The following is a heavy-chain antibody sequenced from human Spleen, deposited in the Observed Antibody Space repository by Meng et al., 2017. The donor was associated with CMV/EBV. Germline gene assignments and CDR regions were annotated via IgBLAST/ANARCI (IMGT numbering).Heavy chain of an antibody. CDR1: GFTFSSHW. J-gene: IGHJ6*02. D-gene: IGHD2-2*01. CDR2: INSYGST. V-gene: IGHV3-74*01. CDR3: TRSGYCTSTSCQGAYYYGMDV. Sequence: GESLKISCAASGFTFSSHWMHWVRQAPGKGLVWVSRINSYGSTTYADSVKGRFTISRDTAKNTLYLQMNSLRAEDTAMYYCTRSGYCTSTSCQGAYYYGMDVWGQGTTVTVSS.